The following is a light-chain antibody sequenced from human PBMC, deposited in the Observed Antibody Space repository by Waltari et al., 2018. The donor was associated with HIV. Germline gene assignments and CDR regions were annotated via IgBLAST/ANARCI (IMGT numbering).Light chain of an antibody. V-gene: IGKV3-20*01. J-gene: IGKJ1*01. Sequence: EIVLTQSPDTLSLSPGESATLSCRASQSVSSNFLAWYQQKPGQAPRLLIYSASSRATPIPDRFSGSGSGTDFPLTLARLEPEDFAVYYCQQYGSSPRTFGQGTKVELK. CDR2: SAS. CDR1: QSVSSNF. CDR3: QQYGSSPRT.